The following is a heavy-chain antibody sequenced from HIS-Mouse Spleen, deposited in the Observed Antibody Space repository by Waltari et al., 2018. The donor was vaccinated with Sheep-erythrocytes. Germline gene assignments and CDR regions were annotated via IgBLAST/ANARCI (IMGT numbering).Heavy chain of an antibody. J-gene: IGHJ4*02. D-gene: IGHD1-26*01. V-gene: IGHV3-30*04. CDR2: RSYDGSNK. Sequence: AASGFTFSSYAMHWVRQAPGKGLEGVAVRSYDGSNKYYADSVKGRFTISRDNSKSTLYRQMNSLRAEDTAVYYCARVSAGELKYYFDYWGQGTLVTVSS. CDR1: GFTFSSYA. CDR3: ARVSAGELKYYFDY.